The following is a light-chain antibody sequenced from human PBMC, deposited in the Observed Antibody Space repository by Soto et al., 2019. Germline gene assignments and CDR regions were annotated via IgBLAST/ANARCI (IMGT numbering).Light chain of an antibody. CDR1: SSDVGSYDY. CDR2: NVT. J-gene: IGLJ1*01. Sequence: QSVLIQPPSVSGSPGQSVTISCTGTSSDVGSYDYVSWYQQHPGTVPKPMIYNVTTQPSGVPDRFSGSRSGNSASMTISGLQAEDEADYSCCSYTNSATYVFETGTKLTVL. V-gene: IGLV2-11*01. CDR3: CSYTNSATYV.